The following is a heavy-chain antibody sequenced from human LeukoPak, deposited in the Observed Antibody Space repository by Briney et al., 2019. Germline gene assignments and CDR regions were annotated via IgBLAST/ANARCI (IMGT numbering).Heavy chain of an antibody. CDR2: IIPIFGTA. J-gene: IGHJ4*02. Sequence: GSSVKVSCKASGGTFSSYAISWVRQAPGQGLEWMGGIIPIFGTANYAQKFQGGVTITADESTSTAYMELSSLRSEDTAVYYCASHRYCSSTSCYRNFDYWGQGTLVTVSS. CDR1: GGTFSSYA. D-gene: IGHD2-2*02. CDR3: ASHRYCSSTSCYRNFDY. V-gene: IGHV1-69*01.